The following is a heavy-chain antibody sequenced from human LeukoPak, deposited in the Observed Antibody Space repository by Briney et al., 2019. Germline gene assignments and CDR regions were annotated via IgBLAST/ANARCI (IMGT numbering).Heavy chain of an antibody. CDR1: GFTFNNYW. V-gene: IGHV3-7*01. CDR2: IKQDGSEK. CDR3: ARDEDDYYDSSGLPYY. D-gene: IGHD3-22*01. Sequence: GGSLRLSCAASGFTFNNYWMNWVRQAPGKGLEWVANIKQDGSEKYYVDSVKGRFTISRDIAKNSLYLQMNSLRAEDTAVYYCARDEDDYYDSSGLPYYWGQGTLVTVSS. J-gene: IGHJ4*02.